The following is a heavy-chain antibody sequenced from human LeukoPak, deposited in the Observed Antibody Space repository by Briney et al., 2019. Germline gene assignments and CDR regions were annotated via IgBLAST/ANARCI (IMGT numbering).Heavy chain of an antibody. D-gene: IGHD3-22*01. CDR2: IYYSGST. CDR3: ARRYYDSSGYYFDY. V-gene: IGHV4-59*08. Sequence: SETLSLTCTVSGGSISSYYWSWIRQPPGKGLEWIGYIYYSGSTNYNPSLKCRVTISVDTSKNRFSLKLSSVTAADTAVYYCARRYYDSSGYYFDYWGQGTLVTVSS. CDR1: GGSISSYY. J-gene: IGHJ4*02.